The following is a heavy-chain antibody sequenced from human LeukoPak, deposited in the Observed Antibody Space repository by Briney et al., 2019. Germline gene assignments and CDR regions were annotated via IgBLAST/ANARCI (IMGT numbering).Heavy chain of an antibody. D-gene: IGHD3-16*01. V-gene: IGHV3-23*01. CDR2: ISGSGGST. CDR1: GFTFSSYA. Sequence: AGGSLRLSCAASGFTFSSYAMSWVRQAPGKGLEWVSAISGSGGSTYYADSVKGRFTISRDNSKNTLYLQMNSLRAEDTAVYYCAKAAEIMITFGGVGANFDYWGQGTLVTVSS. J-gene: IGHJ4*02. CDR3: AKAAEIMITFGGVGANFDY.